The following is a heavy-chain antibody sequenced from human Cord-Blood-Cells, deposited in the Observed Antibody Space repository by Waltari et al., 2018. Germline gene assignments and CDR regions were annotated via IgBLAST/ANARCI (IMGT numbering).Heavy chain of an antibody. Sequence: QVQLQQWGAGLLKPSETLSLTCAVYGGSFSGYYWRWIRQHPGKGLEWIGEINHSGSTNYNPSLKSRVTISVDTSKNQFSLKLSSVTAADTAVYYCASAQTNDFWSGYLFDYWGQGTLVTVSS. CDR3: ASAQTNDFWSGYLFDY. J-gene: IGHJ4*02. CDR1: GGSFSGYY. V-gene: IGHV4-34*01. CDR2: INHSGST. D-gene: IGHD3-3*01.